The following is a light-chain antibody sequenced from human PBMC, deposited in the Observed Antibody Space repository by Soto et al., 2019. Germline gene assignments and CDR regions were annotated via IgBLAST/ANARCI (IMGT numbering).Light chain of an antibody. CDR3: QQRGNRPPWT. Sequence: EIVMTQSPATLSLSPGERATLSCRASQSVGKYLVWYQQKPGQAPRLLIYDASNRATGIPARFSGSGSGTDFTLTISSLEPGDLAVYYCQQRGNRPPWTFGQGTKVEIK. CDR1: QSVGKY. V-gene: IGKV3-11*01. J-gene: IGKJ1*01. CDR2: DAS.